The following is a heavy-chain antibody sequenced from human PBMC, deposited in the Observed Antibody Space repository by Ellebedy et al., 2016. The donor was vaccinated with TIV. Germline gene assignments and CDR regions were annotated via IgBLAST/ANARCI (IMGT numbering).Heavy chain of an antibody. J-gene: IGHJ5*02. CDR3: AEDLRFGELFGPNWFDP. D-gene: IGHD3-10*01. CDR1: GVTVSNNY. Sequence: GGSLRLXXAASGVTVSNNYMSWVRQAPGKGLEWVSVMYSGGGTFYADSVKGRFTISRDNSKNTVYLQMNSLRAEDSAVYFCAEDLRFGELFGPNWFDPWGQGTLVTVSS. CDR2: MYSGGGT. V-gene: IGHV3-53*01.